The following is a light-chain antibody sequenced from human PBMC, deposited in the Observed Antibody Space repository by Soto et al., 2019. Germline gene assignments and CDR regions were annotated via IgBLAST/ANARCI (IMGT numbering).Light chain of an antibody. J-gene: IGLJ1*01. Sequence: QSVMTQLASVSVSPGQSITISCTGTSSDVGGSNFVSWYQQHPGKPPKLIIYDVANRPSGVSNRFSGSKSGSTASLIISRLQTEDEADYYCVSYTSSTTYVFGTGTKVTVL. CDR3: VSYTSSTTYV. V-gene: IGLV2-14*03. CDR1: SSDVGGSNF. CDR2: DVA.